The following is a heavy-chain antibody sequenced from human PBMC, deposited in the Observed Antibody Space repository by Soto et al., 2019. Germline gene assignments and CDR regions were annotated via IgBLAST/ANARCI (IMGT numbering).Heavy chain of an antibody. Sequence: EVQLVESGGGLVQPGGSLRLSCAASGFTVSTKYMSWVRQAPGKGLEWVSVIYSGGSTFYADSVRGRFTISRDNSKNTVNLQMNSLMAEATAVYYSASDPWAACYWGQGNLVTVSS. V-gene: IGHV3-66*01. CDR3: ASDPWAACY. D-gene: IGHD3-16*01. J-gene: IGHJ1*01. CDR1: GFTVSTKY. CDR2: IYSGGST.